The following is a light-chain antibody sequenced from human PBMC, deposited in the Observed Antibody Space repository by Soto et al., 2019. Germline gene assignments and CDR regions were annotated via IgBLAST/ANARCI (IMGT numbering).Light chain of an antibody. CDR2: RNN. V-gene: IGLV1-47*01. Sequence: QLVLTQPPSASGTPGQKVTISCSGTTSNIGSDFLYWFQQFPGTAPILLIYRNNQRPSGVSDRFSGSKSGTSGSLAISGRQSEDEADYYCVSWDGSLSGWVFGGGTQLTVL. CDR1: TSNIGSDF. CDR3: VSWDGSLSGWV. J-gene: IGLJ3*02.